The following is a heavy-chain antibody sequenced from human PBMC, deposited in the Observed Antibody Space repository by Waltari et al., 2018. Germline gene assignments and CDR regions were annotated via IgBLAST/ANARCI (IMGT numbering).Heavy chain of an antibody. CDR1: GGSISSSSYY. CDR2: SYYSGRT. CDR3: ARLGTGTFDY. D-gene: IGHD1-7*01. Sequence: QLQLQESGPGLVKPSETLSLTCTVSGGSISSSSYYWGCIRQPPGKGLEWIGSSYYSGRTYYNPSLKSRVTISVDTSKNQFSLKLSSVTAADTAVYYCARLGTGTFDYWGQGTLVTVSS. J-gene: IGHJ4*02. V-gene: IGHV4-39*01.